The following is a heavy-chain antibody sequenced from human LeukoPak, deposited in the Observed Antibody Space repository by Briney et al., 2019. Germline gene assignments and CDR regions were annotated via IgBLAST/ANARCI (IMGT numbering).Heavy chain of an antibody. V-gene: IGHV3-23*01. CDR2: ISGSGGST. CDR1: GFALTNYV. Sequence: PGGSLRLSCAASGFALTNYVMNWVRQAPGKGMEWVSGISGSGGSTYYAASVRGRFTISRDRSKNTVFLQMSSLRAEDTAAYYCAKGPNSDFWSGYSHYMDVWGKGTTAIVSS. J-gene: IGHJ6*03. CDR3: AKGPNSDFWSGYSHYMDV. D-gene: IGHD3-3*01.